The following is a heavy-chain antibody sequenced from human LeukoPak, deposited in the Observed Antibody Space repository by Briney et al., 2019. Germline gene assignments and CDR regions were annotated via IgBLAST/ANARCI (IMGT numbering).Heavy chain of an antibody. CDR1: GFTFSSYA. V-gene: IGHV3-30-3*01. Sequence: PGGSLRLSCAASGFTFSSYAMHWVRQAPGKGLEWVAVISYDGSNKYYADSVKGRFTIPRDNSKNTLYLQMNSLRAEDTAVYYCARDHYDFWSGYGRRGMDVWGQGTTVTVSS. CDR2: ISYDGSNK. CDR3: ARDHYDFWSGYGRRGMDV. D-gene: IGHD3-3*01. J-gene: IGHJ6*02.